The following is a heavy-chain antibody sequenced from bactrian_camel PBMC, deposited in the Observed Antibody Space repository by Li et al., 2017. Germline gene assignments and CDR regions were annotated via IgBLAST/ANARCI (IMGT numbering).Heavy chain of an antibody. D-gene: IGHD2*01. CDR3: AAGWCSAFSGGRPDFAA. Sequence: HVQLVESGGGSVQAGESLRLSCAVSGLTYSTYCMGWFRQVPGKEREGVAAIAPSTGSTYYDDSVKGRFTVSHVNSNNTMHLQMNSLKPEDTAVYYCAAGWCSAFSGGRPDFAAWGQGTQVTVS. CDR1: GLTYSTYC. J-gene: IGHJ6*01. CDR2: IAPSTGST. V-gene: IGHV3S1*01.